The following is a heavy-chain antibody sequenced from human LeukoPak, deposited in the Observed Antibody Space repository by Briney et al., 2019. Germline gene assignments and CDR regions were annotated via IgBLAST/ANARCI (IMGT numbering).Heavy chain of an antibody. D-gene: IGHD6-19*01. J-gene: IGHJ4*02. V-gene: IGHV1-69*04. CDR1: GGTFSSYA. CDR2: IIPILGIA. Sequence: GSSVKVSCKASGGTFSSYAISWARQAPGQGLEWMGRIIPILGIANCAQKFQGRVTITADKSTSTAYMELSSLRSEDTAVYYCARDPISYSSGWYGEDDYWGQGTLVTVSS. CDR3: ARDPISYSSGWYGEDDY.